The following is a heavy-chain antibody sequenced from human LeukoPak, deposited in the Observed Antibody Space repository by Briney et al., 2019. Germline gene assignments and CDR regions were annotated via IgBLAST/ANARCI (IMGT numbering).Heavy chain of an antibody. V-gene: IGHV4-30-4*01. CDR1: GGSFSSCDYY. J-gene: IGHJ6*04. D-gene: IGHD5/OR15-5a*01. CDR3: DRDFVRFASTGHYYYGMDV. CDR2: IYYSESS. Sequence: PAETLSLTCTVSGGSFSSCDYYWGWIRQAPGKGLEWIGYIYYSESSYDNPSLRSRVTIPVATSTNPLSLELSSVTAADRDVSSCDRDFVRFASTGHYYYGMDVWGKGTTVTVSS.